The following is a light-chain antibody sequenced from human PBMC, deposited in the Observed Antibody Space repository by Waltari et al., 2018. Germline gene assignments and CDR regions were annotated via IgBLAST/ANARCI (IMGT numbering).Light chain of an antibody. V-gene: IGKV3-20*01. CDR1: QNVVKY. CDR3: QKYESLPAT. CDR2: ETY. J-gene: IGKJ1*01. Sequence: EIVLTQSPGTLALSPGERATLSCRASQNVVKYLAWYQQRPGQAPRLLIYETYRRATGTPDRFTGSGSGTDFSLTISRLEPEDFAVYYCQKYESLPATFGQGTTVEIK.